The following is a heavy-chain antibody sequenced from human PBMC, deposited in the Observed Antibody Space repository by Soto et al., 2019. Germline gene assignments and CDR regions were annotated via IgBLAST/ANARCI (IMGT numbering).Heavy chain of an antibody. CDR3: ARDRSPTPHDAFDI. CDR2: IYYSGST. V-gene: IGHV4-61*01. J-gene: IGHJ3*02. D-gene: IGHD2-15*01. Sequence: SETLSLTCTVSGGSVSSGSYYWSWIRQPPGKGLEWIGYIYYSGSTNYNPSLKSRVTISVDTSKNHFSLKLSSVTAADTAVYYCARDRSPTPHDAFDIWGQGTMVTVSS. CDR1: GGSVSSGSYY.